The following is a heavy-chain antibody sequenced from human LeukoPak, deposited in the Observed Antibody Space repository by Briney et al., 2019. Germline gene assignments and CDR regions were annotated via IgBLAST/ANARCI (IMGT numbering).Heavy chain of an antibody. CDR2: ISGSGGST. V-gene: IGHV3-23*01. J-gene: IGHJ5*02. Sequence: GGSLRLSCAASGFTFSSYAMSWVRQAPGKGLEWVSAISGSGGSTYYADSVKGRFTISRDNSKNTLYLQMNSLRAEDTAVYYCEKDLAGYSSGWEINWFDPWGQGTLVTVSS. D-gene: IGHD6-19*01. CDR1: GFTFSSYA. CDR3: EKDLAGYSSGWEINWFDP.